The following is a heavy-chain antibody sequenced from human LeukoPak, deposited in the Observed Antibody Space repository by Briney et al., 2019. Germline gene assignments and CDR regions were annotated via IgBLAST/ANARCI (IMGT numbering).Heavy chain of an antibody. V-gene: IGHV3-33*01. CDR2: IWYDGSDK. Sequence: PGGSLRLSCAASGFTFSRHGMHWVRQAPGKGLEWVAVIWYDGSDKYYADSVKGRFTISRDNSKNTLFLQMNSLRAEDTAVYYCARDRGSYYLDSWGQGTPVTVSS. D-gene: IGHD3-16*01. CDR1: GFTFSRHG. J-gene: IGHJ4*02. CDR3: ARDRGSYYLDS.